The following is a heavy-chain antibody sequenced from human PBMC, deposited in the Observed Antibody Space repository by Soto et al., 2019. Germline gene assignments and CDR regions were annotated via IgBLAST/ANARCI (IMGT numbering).Heavy chain of an antibody. CDR1: GFTFSSYA. J-gene: IGHJ4*02. Sequence: GGSLRLSCAVSGFTFSSYAMHWVRQAPGKGLEWVAVISYDGSNKYYADSVKGRFTISRDNSKNTLYLQMNSLRAEDTAVYYCARDGSGYYSEAHFDYWGQGTLVTVSS. V-gene: IGHV3-30-3*01. D-gene: IGHD3-3*01. CDR3: ARDGSGYYSEAHFDY. CDR2: ISYDGSNK.